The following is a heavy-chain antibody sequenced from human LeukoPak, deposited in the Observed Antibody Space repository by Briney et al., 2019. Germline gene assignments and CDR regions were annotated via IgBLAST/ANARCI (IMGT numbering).Heavy chain of an antibody. D-gene: IGHD4-17*01. Sequence: SVKVSCKASGGTFSSYAISWVRQAPGQGLEWMGGIIPIFGTANYAQKFQGRVTITADESTSTAYMELSSLRSEDTAVYYCARVRSHGYGDSYRGSYFDYWGQGTLVTVSS. CDR2: IIPIFGTA. J-gene: IGHJ4*02. V-gene: IGHV1-69*13. CDR1: GGTFSSYA. CDR3: ARVRSHGYGDSYRGSYFDY.